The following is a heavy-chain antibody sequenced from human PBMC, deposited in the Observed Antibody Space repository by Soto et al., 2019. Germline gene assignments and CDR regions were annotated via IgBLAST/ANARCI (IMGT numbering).Heavy chain of an antibody. Sequence: QLQLQESGPGLVKPSETLSLTCIVSGGSISSSSDYWGWIRQPPGKGLEWIGSINYSGNTYYSPSLQSRITMSVHTSKNHFSLKVNSVTAADTAIYYCARIVIGGSNWFDPWGQGTLVTVSS. D-gene: IGHD3-16*02. V-gene: IGHV4-39*02. CDR3: ARIVIGGSNWFDP. J-gene: IGHJ5*02. CDR2: INYSGNT. CDR1: GGSISSSSDY.